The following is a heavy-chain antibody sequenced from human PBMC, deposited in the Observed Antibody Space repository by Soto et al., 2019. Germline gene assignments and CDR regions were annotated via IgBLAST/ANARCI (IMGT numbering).Heavy chain of an antibody. J-gene: IGHJ4*02. V-gene: IGHV3-48*01. D-gene: IGHD5-12*01. CDR3: ARYSRGCGYFVDY. CDR2: ITSSSSTI. CDR1: GFTFSSYS. Sequence: EVQLVESGGGLVQPGGSLRLSCTASGFTFSSYSMNWVRQAPGKGLEWVSYITSSSSTIYYADSVKGRFTISRDNAKNSLSPQRNNLRTVDIAFYYLARYSRGCGYFVDYWGQGTLVTVSS.